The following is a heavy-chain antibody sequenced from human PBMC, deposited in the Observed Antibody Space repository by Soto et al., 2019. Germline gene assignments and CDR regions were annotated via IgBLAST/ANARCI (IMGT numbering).Heavy chain of an antibody. CDR3: ARVLSRGFWSGYYNFDY. D-gene: IGHD3-3*01. CDR1: CGSFIGYY. CDR2: INHSGST. J-gene: IGHJ4*02. Sequence: PSETLSLTCAFYCGSFIGYYWSWIRQPPGKGLEWIGEINHSGSTNYNPSLKSRVTISVDTSKNQFSLKLSSVTAADTAVYYCARVLSRGFWSGYYNFDYWGQGTLVTVSS. V-gene: IGHV4-34*01.